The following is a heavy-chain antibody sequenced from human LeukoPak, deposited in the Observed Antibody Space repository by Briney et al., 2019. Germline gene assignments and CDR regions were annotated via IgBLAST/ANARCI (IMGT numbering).Heavy chain of an antibody. D-gene: IGHD3-3*01. J-gene: IGHJ4*02. CDR2: IKGDGIST. CDR1: GFDFSSNW. CDR3: AKDHYWSIDY. V-gene: IGHV3-74*01. Sequence: GGSLRLSCAASGFDFSSNWMHWVRHAPGQGLVWVSRIKGDGISTNYADSVKGRFTISRDITKNTLYLQMNSLRAEDTGVYYCAKDHYWSIDYWGRGTLVTVSS.